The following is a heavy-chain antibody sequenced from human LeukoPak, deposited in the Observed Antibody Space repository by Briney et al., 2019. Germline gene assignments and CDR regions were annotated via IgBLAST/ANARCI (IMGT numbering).Heavy chain of an antibody. CDR2: IYYRGST. Sequence: SETLSLTCTVSGGSISSYYWSWIRQPPGKGLEWIGYIYYRGSTNYNPSLKGRVTISVDTSKNQVSLKLSSVTAADTAVYYCARKSDYAPPWYGFDIWGQGTMVTVSS. CDR1: GGSISSYY. D-gene: IGHD4-17*01. V-gene: IGHV4-59*08. CDR3: ARKSDYAPPWYGFDI. J-gene: IGHJ3*02.